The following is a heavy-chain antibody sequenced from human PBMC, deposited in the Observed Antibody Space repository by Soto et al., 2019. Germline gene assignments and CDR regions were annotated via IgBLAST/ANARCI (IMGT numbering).Heavy chain of an antibody. V-gene: IGHV1-18*01. CDR2: ISAYNGNT. CDR1: GYTVTNYG. D-gene: IGHD6-6*01. CDR3: ASVRQLVGYFDYYMDG. Sequence: QVQLLQSGADVKKPGASVKVSCKASGYTVTNYGITWVRQAPGQGLAWMGWISAYNGNTHYTQRLQGRVTMTTDTSTSTAYMELRDLRSADTAVYYCASVRQLVGYFDYYMDGWGKGTKVTLSS. J-gene: IGHJ6*03.